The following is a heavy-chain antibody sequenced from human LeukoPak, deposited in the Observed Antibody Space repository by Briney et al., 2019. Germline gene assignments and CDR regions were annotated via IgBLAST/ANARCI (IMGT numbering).Heavy chain of an antibody. D-gene: IGHD3-3*01. CDR3: ARGRGHDFWSGYNDY. CDR1: GFTFSNYN. V-gene: IGHV3-48*01. Sequence: PGGSLRLSCAVSGFTFSNYNMNWVRQAPGKGLEWVSYIRSSSSTKYYADSVKGRFTISRDNAKNSLYLQMNSLRAEDTAVYYCARGRGHDFWSGYNDYWGQGTLVTVSS. J-gene: IGHJ4*02. CDR2: IRSSSSTK.